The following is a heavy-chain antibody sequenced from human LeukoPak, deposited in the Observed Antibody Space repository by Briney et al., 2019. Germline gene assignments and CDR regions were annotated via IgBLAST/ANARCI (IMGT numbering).Heavy chain of an antibody. D-gene: IGHD5-24*01. V-gene: IGHV3-48*02. Sequence: PGGSLRLSCAASGFTFSSYSMNWVRQAPGKGLEWVSYIGSSSSTIFYADSVKGRFTISRDNAENSLYLQMNSLRDEDTAVYYCTAPKITYFDYWGHGTLVTVSS. CDR3: TAPKITYFDY. CDR1: GFTFSSYS. CDR2: IGSSSSTI. J-gene: IGHJ4*01.